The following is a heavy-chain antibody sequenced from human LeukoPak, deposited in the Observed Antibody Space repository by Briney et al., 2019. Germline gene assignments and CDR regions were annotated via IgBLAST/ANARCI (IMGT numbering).Heavy chain of an antibody. V-gene: IGHV3-23*01. Sequence: PGGSQRLSCVASGFTFTSYSMNWVRQAPGKGLEWVSTISGGGGSTYYADSVKGRFTISRDNSKNTLYLQVNSLRAEDTAVYYCAKGGKWDVTPFDYWGQGTLVTVSS. CDR1: GFTFTSYS. D-gene: IGHD1-26*01. J-gene: IGHJ4*01. CDR2: ISGGGGST. CDR3: AKGGKWDVTPFDY.